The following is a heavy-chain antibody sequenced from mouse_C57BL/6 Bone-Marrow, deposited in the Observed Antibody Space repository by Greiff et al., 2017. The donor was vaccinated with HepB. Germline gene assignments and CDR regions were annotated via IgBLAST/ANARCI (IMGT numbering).Heavy chain of an antibody. CDR1: GFNIKDYY. CDR3: TTGGDAMDY. CDR2: IDPEDGDT. V-gene: IGHV14-1*01. J-gene: IGHJ4*01. Sequence: VQLKESGAELVRPGASVKLSCTASGFNIKDYYMHWVKQRPEQGLEWIGRIDPEDGDTEYAPKFQGKATMTAGTSSNTAYLQLSSLTSEDTAVYYCTTGGDAMDYWGQGTSVTVSS.